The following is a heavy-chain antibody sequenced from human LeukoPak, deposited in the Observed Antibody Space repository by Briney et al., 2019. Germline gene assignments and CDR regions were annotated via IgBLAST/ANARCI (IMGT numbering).Heavy chain of an antibody. CDR2: IIPIFGTA. CDR3: ARVVPNRVFYYYYYMDV. V-gene: IGHV1-69*05. Sequence: GSSVKVSCKASGGTFSSYAISWVRQAPGQGLEWMGGIIPIFGTANYAQKFQGRVTITTDESTSTAYMELSSLRSEDTAVYYCARVVPNRVFYYYYYMDVWGKGTTVTVSS. J-gene: IGHJ6*03. CDR1: GGTFSSYA. D-gene: IGHD2-2*01.